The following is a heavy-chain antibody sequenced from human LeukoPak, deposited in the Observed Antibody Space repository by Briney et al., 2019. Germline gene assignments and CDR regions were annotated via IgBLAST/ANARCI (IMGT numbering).Heavy chain of an antibody. D-gene: IGHD6-13*01. J-gene: IGHJ4*02. V-gene: IGHV3-30-3*01. Sequence: GGSLRLSCAASGFTFSSYAMHWVRQAPGKGLEWVAVLSADGSNKYYADSVKGRFTISRDNSKNTLYLQMNSLRAEDTAVYYCARDPSGFGAAGPGYFDYWGQGTLDTLSS. CDR3: ARDPSGFGAAGPGYFDY. CDR2: LSADGSNK. CDR1: GFTFSSYA.